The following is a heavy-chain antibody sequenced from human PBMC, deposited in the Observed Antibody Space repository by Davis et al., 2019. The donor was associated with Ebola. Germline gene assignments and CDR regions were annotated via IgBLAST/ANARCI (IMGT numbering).Heavy chain of an antibody. J-gene: IGHJ6*02. D-gene: IGHD2-2*01. CDR2: INPNSGGT. V-gene: IGHV1-2*06. Sequence: AASVKVSCKASGYTFTGYYMHWVRQAPGQGLEWMGRINPNSGGTNYAQKFQGRVTMTTDTSTSTAYMELRSLRSDDTAVYYCARDADIVLVPAAIGYYYYGMDVWGQGTTVTVSS. CDR1: GYTFTGYY. CDR3: ARDADIVLVPAAIGYYYYGMDV.